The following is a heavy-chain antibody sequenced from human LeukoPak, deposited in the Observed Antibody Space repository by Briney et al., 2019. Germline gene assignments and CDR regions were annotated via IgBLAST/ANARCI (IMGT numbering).Heavy chain of an antibody. CDR1: GGSISSSRYY. CDR3: AREMATTRSFDY. D-gene: IGHD5-24*01. CDR2: IYYSGST. V-gene: IGHV4-39*07. Sequence: PSETLSLTCTVSGGSISSSRYYWGWIRQPPGKGLEWIGSIYYSGSTYYNPSLKSRVTISVDTSKNQFSLKLSSVTAADTAVYYCAREMATTRSFDYWGQGTLVTVSS. J-gene: IGHJ4*02.